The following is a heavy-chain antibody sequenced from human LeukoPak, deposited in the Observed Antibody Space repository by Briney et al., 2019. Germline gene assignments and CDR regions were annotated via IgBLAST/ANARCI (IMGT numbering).Heavy chain of an antibody. Sequence: GRSLRLSCAASGFTFSSYSMHWVRQAPGKGLEWVAVISYDESNKYYADSVEGRFSISRDNSKNTLYLQMSTLRPEDTAVYYCARVDYDILTGPTGYFDYWGQGTLVTVSS. V-gene: IGHV3-30-3*01. CDR1: GFTFSSYS. CDR3: ARVDYDILTGPTGYFDY. D-gene: IGHD3-9*01. CDR2: ISYDESNK. J-gene: IGHJ4*02.